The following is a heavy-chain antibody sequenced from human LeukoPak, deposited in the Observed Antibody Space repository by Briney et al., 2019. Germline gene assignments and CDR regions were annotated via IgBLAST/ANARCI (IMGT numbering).Heavy chain of an antibody. Sequence: PGGSLRLSCAASGFTFSSYGMHWVRQAPGKGLEWAAFIRYDGSNKYYADSVKGRFTISRDNSKNTLYLQMNSLRAEDTAVYYCAKDVGGARRSVTSLDYWGQGTLVTVSS. CDR1: GFTFSSYG. V-gene: IGHV3-30*02. J-gene: IGHJ4*02. CDR3: AKDVGGARRSVTSLDY. CDR2: IRYDGSNK. D-gene: IGHD2-2*01.